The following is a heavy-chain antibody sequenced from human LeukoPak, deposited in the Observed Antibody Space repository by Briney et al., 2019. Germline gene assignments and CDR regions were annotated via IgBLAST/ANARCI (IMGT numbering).Heavy chain of an antibody. CDR2: ISDSGGRT. CDR1: GITLSNYG. J-gene: IGHJ4*02. Sequence: GGSLRLSCAVSGITLSNYGMSWVRQAPGKGLDWVAGISDSGGRTNYADSVKGRFTISGDNPKNTLYLQMNSLRVEDTAVYFCAKRGVVIRVILVGFHKEANYFDSWGQGALVTVSS. V-gene: IGHV3-23*01. CDR3: AKRGVVIRVILVGFHKEANYFDS. D-gene: IGHD3-22*01.